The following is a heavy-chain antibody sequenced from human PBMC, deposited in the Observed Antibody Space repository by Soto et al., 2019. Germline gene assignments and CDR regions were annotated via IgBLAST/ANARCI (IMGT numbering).Heavy chain of an antibody. CDR2: IYYSGST. J-gene: IGHJ5*02. Sequence: QLQLQESGPGLVKPSETLSLTCTVSGGSISSSSYYWGWIRQPPGKGLEWIGSIYYSGSTYYNPSLKSRVTISVDTSKNQFSLKLSSVTAADTAVYYCARGSVVPAAISLWFDPWGQGTLVTVSS. V-gene: IGHV4-39*01. D-gene: IGHD2-2*01. CDR1: GGSISSSSYY. CDR3: ARGSVVPAAISLWFDP.